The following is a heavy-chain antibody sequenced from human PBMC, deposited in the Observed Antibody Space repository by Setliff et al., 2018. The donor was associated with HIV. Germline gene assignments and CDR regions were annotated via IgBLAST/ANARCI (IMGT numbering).Heavy chain of an antibody. CDR2: INHSAFT. V-gene: IGHV4-34*01. D-gene: IGHD3-10*01. J-gene: IGHJ6*03. CDR1: GESFSRYY. Sequence: SETLSLTCAVYGESFSRYYFTWIRQAPGRGLEWIGEINHSAFTKYNPSLASRVTMSIDTSKNQFSLLLSSVTAADTAVYYCARVTITTVRGVGYFYYFYMDVWGKGTTVTVSS. CDR3: ARVTITTVRGVGYFYYFYMDV.